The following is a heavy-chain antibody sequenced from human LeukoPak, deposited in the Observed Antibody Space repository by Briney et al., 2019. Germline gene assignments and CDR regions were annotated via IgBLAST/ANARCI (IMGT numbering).Heavy chain of an antibody. CDR1: GLTFSSYW. V-gene: IGHV3-7*01. CDR3: ARCAVAAAGDY. J-gene: IGHJ4*02. Sequence: GWSLRLSCAPSGLTFSSYWMSWVRQAPGEGPEWVANIKPDGSGKYYVDSVKGRFTISRDNAENSLFLHMNSLRAEDTAVYYCARCAVAAAGDYWGRGTLVTVSS. CDR2: IKPDGSGK. D-gene: IGHD6-13*01.